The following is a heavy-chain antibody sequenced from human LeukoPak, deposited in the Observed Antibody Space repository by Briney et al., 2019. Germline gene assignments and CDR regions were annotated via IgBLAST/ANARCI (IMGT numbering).Heavy chain of an antibody. CDR3: ARDDVGATCFDY. CDR2: IWYDGSNK. Sequence: PGGSLRLSCAAFGFTVSSKYMSWVCQAPGKGLEWVAVIWYDGSNKYYADSVKGRFTISRDNSKNTLYLQMNSLRAEDTAVYYCARDDVGATCFDYWGQGTLVTVSS. V-gene: IGHV3-33*08. J-gene: IGHJ4*02. D-gene: IGHD1-26*01. CDR1: GFTVSSKY.